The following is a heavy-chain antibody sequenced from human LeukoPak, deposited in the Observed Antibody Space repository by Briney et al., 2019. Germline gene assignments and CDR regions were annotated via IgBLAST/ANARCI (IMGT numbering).Heavy chain of an antibody. CDR2: ISSSGSTI. D-gene: IGHD3-22*01. J-gene: IGHJ4*02. Sequence: GGSLRLSCAASGFTFSDYYMSWIRQAPGKGLEWVSYISSSGSTIYYADSVKGRFTISRDNAKNSLYLQMNSLRAEDTAVYYCANEGQDYYDSSSFDYWGQGTLVTVSS. CDR3: ANEGQDYYDSSSFDY. V-gene: IGHV3-11*01. CDR1: GFTFSDYY.